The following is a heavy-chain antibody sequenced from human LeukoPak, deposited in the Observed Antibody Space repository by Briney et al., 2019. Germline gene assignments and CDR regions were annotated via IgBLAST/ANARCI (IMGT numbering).Heavy chain of an antibody. J-gene: IGHJ5*02. CDR3: AKGPIVGATWNWFDP. D-gene: IGHD1-26*01. Sequence: KPGGSLRLSCAASGFTFSNAWMNWVRRAPGKGLEWVGRIKSKTDGGTTDYAAPVKGRFTISRDDSKNTLYLQMNSLRAEDTAVYYCAKGPIVGATWNWFDPWGQGTLVTVSS. CDR2: IKSKTDGGTT. V-gene: IGHV3-15*07. CDR1: GFTFSNAW.